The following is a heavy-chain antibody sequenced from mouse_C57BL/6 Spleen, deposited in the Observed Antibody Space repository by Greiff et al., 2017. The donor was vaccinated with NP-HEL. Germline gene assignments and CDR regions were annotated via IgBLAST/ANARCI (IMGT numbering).Heavy chain of an antibody. CDR1: GFTFSSYA. Sequence: EVMLVESGGGLVKPGGSLKLSCAASGFTFSSYAMSWVRQTPEKRLEWVATISDGGSYTYYPDNVKGRFTISRDNAKNNLYLQMSHLKSEDTAMYYCASLYYYYFDYWGQGTTLTVSS. CDR3: ASLYYYYFDY. V-gene: IGHV5-4*03. D-gene: IGHD1-1*01. CDR2: ISDGGSYT. J-gene: IGHJ2*01.